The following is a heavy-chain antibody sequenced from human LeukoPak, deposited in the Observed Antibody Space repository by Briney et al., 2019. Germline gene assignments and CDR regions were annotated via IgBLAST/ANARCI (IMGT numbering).Heavy chain of an antibody. Sequence: ASVQVSCQSPGYTFTSHDIHWVRQATGQGVEWMGLVNPNSGNSASAQKFQGRVTMTRSTSINTVYMELSSLTSEDTAVYYCARRRGAGDTSRNWFDPWGQGALVIVAS. J-gene: IGHJ5*02. V-gene: IGHV1-8*01. D-gene: IGHD6-13*01. CDR2: VNPNSGNS. CDR1: GYTFTSHD. CDR3: ARRRGAGDTSRNWFDP.